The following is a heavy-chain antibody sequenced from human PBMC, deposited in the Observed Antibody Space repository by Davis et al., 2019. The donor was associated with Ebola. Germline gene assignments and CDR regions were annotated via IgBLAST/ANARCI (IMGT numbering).Heavy chain of an antibody. V-gene: IGHV4-59*02. CDR1: GVSVRSYY. J-gene: IGHJ4*02. D-gene: IGHD3-22*01. Sequence: SETLSLTCTVSGVSVRSYYWSWIRQPPGKGLEWIGYIYHSGRTNYDPSLNSRVTISIDTSKNQFSLKLTSVTAADTAVYYCARASTQYDRSGYYVEPFDYWGQGTLVTVSS. CDR2: IYHSGRT. CDR3: ARASTQYDRSGYYVEPFDY.